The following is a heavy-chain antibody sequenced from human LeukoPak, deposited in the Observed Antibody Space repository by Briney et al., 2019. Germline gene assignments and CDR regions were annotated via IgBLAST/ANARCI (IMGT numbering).Heavy chain of an antibody. CDR2: INHSGST. J-gene: IGHJ4*02. Sequence: SETLSLTCAVYGGSFSGYYWSWIRQPPGKGLEWIGEINHSGSTNYNPSLKSRVTISVDTSKNQFSLKLSSVTAADTAVYYCARGGRAAATSLGLWGQGTLVTVSS. D-gene: IGHD6-25*01. CDR3: ARGGRAAATSLGL. V-gene: IGHV4-34*01. CDR1: GGSFSGYY.